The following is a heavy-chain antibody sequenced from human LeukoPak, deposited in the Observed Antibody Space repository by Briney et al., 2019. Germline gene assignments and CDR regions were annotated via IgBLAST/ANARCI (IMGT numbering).Heavy chain of an antibody. CDR1: GFAFSSFA. CDR2: IGKSGDSI. V-gene: IGHV3-23*01. J-gene: IGHJ6*03. Sequence: PGGSLRLSCAASGFAFSSFAMSWVRQAPGKGLEWVSIIGKSGDSIYYADSVKGRFTISRDNSKNTLFLQMNSLRAEDTAVYYCVKSWGPTRPYYNYMAVWGKGNSVTVSS. CDR3: VKSWGPTRPYYNYMAV. D-gene: IGHD1-26*01.